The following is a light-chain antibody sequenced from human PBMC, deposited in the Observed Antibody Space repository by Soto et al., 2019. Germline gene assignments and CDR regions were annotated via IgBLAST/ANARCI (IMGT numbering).Light chain of an antibody. J-gene: IGKJ4*01. CDR1: QSISSY. CDR2: AAS. Sequence: DIQMTQSPSSLSASVGDSVTITCRASQSISSYLNWFQQKPGTAPKSLIYAASVLQSGVPSKFSGSGSGTDFTLTISSLEPEDFATYYCQQYHSYPLTFGGGTKVEIK. V-gene: IGKV1-16*02. CDR3: QQYHSYPLT.